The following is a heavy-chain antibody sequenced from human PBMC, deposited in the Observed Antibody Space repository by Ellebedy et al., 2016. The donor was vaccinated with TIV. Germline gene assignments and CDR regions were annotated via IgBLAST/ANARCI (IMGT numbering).Heavy chain of an antibody. Sequence: MPSETLSLTCTVSGGSISNSDYYWNWIRQPPGKGLEWIGFIYYSGSTNYNPSLKSRVTISVDTSKNQFSLELSSVTAADTAVYYCARGGASSKYFDYWGQGTLVTVSS. V-gene: IGHV4-61*08. CDR1: GGSISNSDYY. CDR3: ARGGASSKYFDY. CDR2: IYYSGST. J-gene: IGHJ4*02.